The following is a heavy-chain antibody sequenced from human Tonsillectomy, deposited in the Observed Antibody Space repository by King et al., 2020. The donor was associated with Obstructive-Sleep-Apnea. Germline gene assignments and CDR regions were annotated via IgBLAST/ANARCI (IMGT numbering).Heavy chain of an antibody. V-gene: IGHV4-59*01. J-gene: IGHJ4*02. D-gene: IGHD4-17*01. CDR3: ARGDPVTRTFPRRITTYYFDY. CDR2: IYYSGST. Sequence: QLQESGPGLVKPSETLSLTCTVSGGSISSFYYSWIRQPPGKGLEWIGYIYYSGSTNYNPSLKSRVTISVDTSKNQFSLKLSSVTAADTAVYYCARGDPVTRTFPRRITTYYFDYWGQGTLVTVSS. CDR1: GGSISSFY.